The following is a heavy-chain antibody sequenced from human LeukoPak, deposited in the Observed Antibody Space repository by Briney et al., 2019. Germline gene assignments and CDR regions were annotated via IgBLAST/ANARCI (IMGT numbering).Heavy chain of an antibody. Sequence: GGSLRLSCAASGFTFSSYEMNWVRQAPGKGLEWVSYISSSGSTIYYADSVKGRFTISRDNAKNSLYLQMNSLRAEDTAVYYXXXXXXXXYDSSGYPLGGFDYWGQGTLVTVSS. CDR1: GFTFSSYE. CDR2: ISSSGSTI. J-gene: IGHJ4*02. CDR3: XXXXXXXYDSSGYPLGGFDY. V-gene: IGHV3-48*03. D-gene: IGHD3-22*01.